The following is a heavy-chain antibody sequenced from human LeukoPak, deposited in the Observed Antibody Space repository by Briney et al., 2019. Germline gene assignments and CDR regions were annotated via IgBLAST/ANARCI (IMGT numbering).Heavy chain of an antibody. D-gene: IGHD2-2*01. CDR1: GGSISSSSYY. CDR2: IYYSGST. V-gene: IGHV4-39*07. J-gene: IGHJ3*02. CDR3: ATVPTEVQPAAKYAFDI. Sequence: PSETLSLTCTVSGGSISSSSYYWGWIRQPPGKGLEWIGSIYYSGSTYYNPSLKSRVTISVDTSKNQFSLKLSSVTAADTAVYYCATVPTEVQPAAKYAFDIWGQGTMVTVSS.